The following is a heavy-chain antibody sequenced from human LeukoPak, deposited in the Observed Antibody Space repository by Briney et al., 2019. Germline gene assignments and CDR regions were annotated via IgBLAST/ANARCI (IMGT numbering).Heavy chain of an antibody. CDR1: GGCISSSSYY. Sequence: PSETLSLTCTVAGGCISSSSYYWGWIRQPPGKGLEWIGSIYYSGSTYYNPSLKSRVTISVDTSKNQFSLKLSSVTAADTAVYYCARGRYYYDGSALFVYWGQGTLVTVSS. D-gene: IGHD3-22*01. V-gene: IGHV4-39*07. CDR3: ARGRYYYDGSALFVY. CDR2: IYYSGST. J-gene: IGHJ4*02.